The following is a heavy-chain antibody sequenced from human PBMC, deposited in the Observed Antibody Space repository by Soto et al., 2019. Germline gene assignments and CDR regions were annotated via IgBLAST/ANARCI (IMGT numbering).Heavy chain of an antibody. Sequence: EGQLVESGGGLVQPGGSLRLSCAASGFTFSNYWMTWVRQAPGKGLEWVANIRPDGGERYYVDSVKGRFTISRDNAKNSLFLQLNSLRVEDTAVYYCARHAPPPGYAMDVWGQGTTVTVSS. D-gene: IGHD2-2*03. J-gene: IGHJ6*02. V-gene: IGHV3-7*04. CDR2: IRPDGGER. CDR3: ARHAPPPGYAMDV. CDR1: GFTFSNYW.